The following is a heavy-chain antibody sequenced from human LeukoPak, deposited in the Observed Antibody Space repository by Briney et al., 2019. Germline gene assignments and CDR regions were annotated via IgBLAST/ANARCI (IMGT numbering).Heavy chain of an antibody. CDR1: GYSISIGYY. CDR3: ARESINSSVLDY. J-gene: IGHJ4*02. V-gene: IGHV4-38-2*02. D-gene: IGHD3-22*01. Sequence: PSETLSLTCTVSGYSISIGYYWGWIRQPPGKGLEWIGSIYHSGSTYYNPSLKSRVTISVDTSKNQLSLKLSSVTAADTAVYYCARESINSSVLDYWGQGTLVTVSS. CDR2: IYHSGST.